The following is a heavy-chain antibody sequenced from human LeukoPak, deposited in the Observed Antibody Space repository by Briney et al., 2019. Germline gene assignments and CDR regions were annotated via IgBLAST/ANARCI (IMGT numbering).Heavy chain of an antibody. D-gene: IGHD6-13*01. V-gene: IGHV3-7*04. CDR1: GFTFSSYW. CDR2: IKQDGSEK. J-gene: IGHJ4*02. CDR3: ARYRTIVAAGTFDY. Sequence: PGGSLRLSCAASGFTFSSYWMSWVRQAPGKGLEWLANIKQDGSEKYYVDSVRGRFTISRDNAKNSLYLQMNSLRAEDTAVYYCARYRTIVAAGTFDYWGRGTLVTVSS.